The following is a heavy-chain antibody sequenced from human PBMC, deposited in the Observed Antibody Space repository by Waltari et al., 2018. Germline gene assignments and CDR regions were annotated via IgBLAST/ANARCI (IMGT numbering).Heavy chain of an antibody. D-gene: IGHD1-26*01. V-gene: IGHV4-4*07. CDR2: IYTRGST. CDR1: GGSISSYY. CDR3: ARAGKAGSYWVSDY. J-gene: IGHJ4*02. Sequence: QVQLQESGPGLVKPSETLSLTCTVSGGSISSYYWSWIRQPAGKGLEWIGRIYTRGSTNYNPSLKRRVTISVDKAKNQFSLKLSSVTAADTAVYYCARAGKAGSYWVSDYWGQGTLVTVSS.